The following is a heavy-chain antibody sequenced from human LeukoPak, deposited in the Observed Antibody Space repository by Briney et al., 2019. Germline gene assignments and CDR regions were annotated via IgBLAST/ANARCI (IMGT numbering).Heavy chain of an antibody. CDR2: INPNSGGT. D-gene: IGHD3-16*01. CDR1: GYTFTGYY. J-gene: IGHJ4*02. V-gene: IGHV1-2*04. Sequence: ASVKVSCKASGYTFTGYYMHWVRQAPGQGLEWMGWINPNSGGTNYAQKFQGWVTMTRDTSISTAYMELSRLRSDDTAVYYCARATTYRSWGSQGDYFDYWGQGTLVTVSS. CDR3: ARATTYRSWGSQGDYFDY.